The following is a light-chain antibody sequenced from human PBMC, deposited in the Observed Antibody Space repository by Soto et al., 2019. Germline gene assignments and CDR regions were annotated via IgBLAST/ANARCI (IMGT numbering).Light chain of an antibody. CDR3: QQYNSYLT. V-gene: IGKV1-5*01. CDR1: QSISGG. J-gene: IGKJ4*01. CDR2: DVS. Sequence: DIQLTQSPSSLSASVGDRVSITCRASQSISGGLAWYQKKPEKAPRLLIYDVSGLQSGVPSRFSGSGSGTEFTLTISDLQPDDFATYYCQQYNSYLTFGGGTKVDIK.